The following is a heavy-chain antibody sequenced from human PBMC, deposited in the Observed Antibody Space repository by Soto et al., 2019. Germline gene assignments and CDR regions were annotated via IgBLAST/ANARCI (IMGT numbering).Heavy chain of an antibody. J-gene: IGHJ5*02. D-gene: IGHD1-7*01. CDR2: INAGNGNT. V-gene: IGHV1-3*01. CDR1: GYTFTSYA. Sequence: ASVKVSCKASGYTFTSYAMHWVRQAPGQRLEWMGWINAGNGNTKYSQKFQGRVTINRDTSASTAYMELSSLRSEDTAVYYCARRAGTGNWFDPWGQGTLVTVSS. CDR3: ARRAGTGNWFDP.